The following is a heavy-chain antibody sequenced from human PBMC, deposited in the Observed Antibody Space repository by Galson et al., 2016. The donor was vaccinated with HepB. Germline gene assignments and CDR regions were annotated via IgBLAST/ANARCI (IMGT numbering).Heavy chain of an antibody. V-gene: IGHV4-59*01. CDR1: TGSISSYY. Sequence: SETLSLTCSVSTGSISSYYWTWIRQPPGKGLEWIGNIDYSGSANYHPSLKSRVTMSVDTSENQFSLKLTSVSAADTAVYYCARSDLVATINVFDFWGQGTLVTVSS. J-gene: IGHJ4*02. CDR2: IDYSGSA. CDR3: ARSDLVATINVFDF. D-gene: IGHD5-12*01.